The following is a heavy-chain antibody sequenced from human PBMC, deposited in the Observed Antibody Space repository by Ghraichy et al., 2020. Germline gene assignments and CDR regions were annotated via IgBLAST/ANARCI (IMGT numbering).Heavy chain of an antibody. CDR3: ARDNFDFDNYYYGMDV. D-gene: IGHD3-3*01. Sequence: SETLSLTCTVSGGSINSYYWSWIQQPPGKGLEWIGYIYYIGSPNYNPSLKSRVTISVDTSKNQFSLKLSSVTAADTAVYYCARDNFDFDNYYYGMDVWGQGTTVTVSS. V-gene: IGHV4-59*01. J-gene: IGHJ6*02. CDR2: IYYIGSP. CDR1: GGSINSYY.